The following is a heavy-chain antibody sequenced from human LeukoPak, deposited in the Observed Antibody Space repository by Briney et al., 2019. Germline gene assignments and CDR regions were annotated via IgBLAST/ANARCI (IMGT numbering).Heavy chain of an antibody. CDR3: ARESTAGNYYYGMDV. CDR2: ISYDGSNK. D-gene: IGHD3-10*01. Sequence: GGSLRLSCAASVFTFSSYAMHWARQAPGKGLEWVAVISYDGSNKYYADSVKGRFTISRDNYKNTLYLQMNSLRAEDTAVYYCARESTAGNYYYGMDVWGQGTTVTVSS. V-gene: IGHV3-30*04. CDR1: VFTFSSYA. J-gene: IGHJ6*02.